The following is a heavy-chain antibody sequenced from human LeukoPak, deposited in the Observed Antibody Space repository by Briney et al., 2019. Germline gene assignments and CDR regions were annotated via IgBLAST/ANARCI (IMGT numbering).Heavy chain of an antibody. D-gene: IGHD5-24*01. CDR2: IRYDGSNK. CDR1: GFTFSSFG. CDR3: AKIKSDGPEVFDY. J-gene: IGHJ4*02. Sequence: PGGSLRLSCAASGFTFSSFGMHWVRQAPGKGLEWVTFIRYDGSNKYYADSVKGRFTISRDNSKNTLYLQMNSLRADDTAVYYRAKIKSDGPEVFDYWGQGTLVTVSS. V-gene: IGHV3-30*02.